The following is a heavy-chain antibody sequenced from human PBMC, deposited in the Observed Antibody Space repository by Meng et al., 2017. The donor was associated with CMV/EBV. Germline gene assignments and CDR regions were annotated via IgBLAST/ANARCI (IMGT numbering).Heavy chain of an antibody. CDR3: AKDRGEYSSSSEVDY. Sequence: GESLKISCAASGFTFSSYAMSWVRQAPGKGLEWVSAISGSGGSTYYADSVKGRFTISRDNSKNTLYLQMNSLRAEGTAVYYCAKDRGEYSSSSEVDYWGQGTLVTVSS. CDR1: GFTFSSYA. V-gene: IGHV3-23*01. CDR2: ISGSGGST. J-gene: IGHJ4*02. D-gene: IGHD6-6*01.